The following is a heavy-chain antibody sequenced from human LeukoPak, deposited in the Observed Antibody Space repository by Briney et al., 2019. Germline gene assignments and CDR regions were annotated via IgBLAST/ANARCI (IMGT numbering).Heavy chain of an antibody. CDR3: ARRPVAGTPFDY. V-gene: IGHV4-39*07. CDR2: IYYSGST. CDR1: GGSISSSSYY. Sequence: PSETLSLTCAVSGGSISSSSYYWGWIRQPPGKGLEWIGSIYYSGSTYYNPSLKSRVTISVDTSKNQFSLKLSSVTAADTAVYYCARRPVAGTPFDYWGQGTLVTVSS. D-gene: IGHD6-19*01. J-gene: IGHJ4*02.